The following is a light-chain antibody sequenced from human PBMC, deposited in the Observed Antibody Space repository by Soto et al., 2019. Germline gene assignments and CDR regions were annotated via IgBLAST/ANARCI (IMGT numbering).Light chain of an antibody. Sequence: QSALTQPPSASGCPGQSVAISCTGTSSDDGGYNYVSWYQQHPGKAPKLMISEVSKRPSGVPDRFSGSKSGNTASLTVSGLQAEDEADYYCSSFAGNNNLVFGGGTKLTVL. J-gene: IGLJ2*01. CDR2: EVS. CDR1: SSDDGGYNY. CDR3: SSFAGNNNLV. V-gene: IGLV2-8*01.